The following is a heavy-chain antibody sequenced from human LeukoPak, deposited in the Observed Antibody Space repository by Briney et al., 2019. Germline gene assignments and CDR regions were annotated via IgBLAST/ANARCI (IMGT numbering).Heavy chain of an antibody. CDR2: ISWNGDST. V-gene: IGHV3-20*04. CDR3: ARDKVNDFYEPTGYCY. J-gene: IGHJ4*02. CDR1: GFTFDDHG. D-gene: IGHD3-9*01. Sequence: VGSLRLSCAASGFTFDDHGMNWVRQAPGKGLECVSGISWNGDSTGYADSVKGRFTISRDNAKNSLYLQMNSLRAEDTAFYFCARDKVNDFYEPTGYCYWGQGTVVTVSS.